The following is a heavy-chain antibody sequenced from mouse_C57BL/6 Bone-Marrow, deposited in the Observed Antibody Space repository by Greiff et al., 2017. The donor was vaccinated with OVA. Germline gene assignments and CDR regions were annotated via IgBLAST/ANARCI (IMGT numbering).Heavy chain of an antibody. Sequence: DVQLVESGGDLVKPGGSLKLSCAASGFTFSSYGMSWVRQTPDKRLEWVATISSGGSYTYYPDSVKGRFTISRVNAKNTLYLQMSSLKSEDTAMYYCARRAYGSSYDWYFDVWGTGTTVTVSS. CDR1: GFTFSSYG. D-gene: IGHD1-1*01. J-gene: IGHJ1*03. V-gene: IGHV5-6*01. CDR2: ISSGGSYT. CDR3: ARRAYGSSYDWYFDV.